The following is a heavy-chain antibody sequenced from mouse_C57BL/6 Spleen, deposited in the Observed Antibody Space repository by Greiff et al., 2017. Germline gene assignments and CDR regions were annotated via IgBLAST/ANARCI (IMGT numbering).Heavy chain of an antibody. CDR1: GFTFSDYY. J-gene: IGHJ4*01. D-gene: IGHD2-3*01. CDR3: ASQDVDGYYVNYAMDY. Sequence: EVKLVESGGGLVQPGGSLKLSCAASGFTFSDYYMYWVRQTPEKRLEWVAYISNGGGSTYYPDTVKGRFTISRDNAKKTLHLQMSRLKSEDTAMYYCASQDVDGYYVNYAMDYWGQGTSVTVSS. V-gene: IGHV5-12*01. CDR2: ISNGGGST.